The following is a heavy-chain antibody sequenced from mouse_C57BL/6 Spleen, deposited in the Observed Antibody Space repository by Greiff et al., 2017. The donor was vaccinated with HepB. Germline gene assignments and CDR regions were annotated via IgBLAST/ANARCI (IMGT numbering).Heavy chain of an antibody. J-gene: IGHJ2*01. V-gene: IGHV5-4*01. CDR1: GFTFSSYA. CDR3: AIYYSNLYFDY. D-gene: IGHD2-5*01. Sequence: EVQLVESGGGLVKPGGSLKLSCAASGFTFSSYAMSWVRQTPEKRLEWVATISDGGSYTYYPDNVKGRFTISRDNAKNNLYLQMSHLKSEDTAMYYCAIYYSNLYFDYWGQGTTLTVSS. CDR2: ISDGGSYT.